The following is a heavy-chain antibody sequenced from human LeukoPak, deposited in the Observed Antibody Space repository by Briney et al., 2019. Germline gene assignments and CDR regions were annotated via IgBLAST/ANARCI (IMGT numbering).Heavy chain of an antibody. J-gene: IGHJ5*02. D-gene: IGHD2-2*01. CDR3: ARDCSSTSCWFDP. Sequence: GGSLRLSCAASGFTFSSYAMHWVRQAPGKGLEWVAVISYDGSNKYYADSVKGRFTISRDNSKNTLYLQMNSLRAEDTAVYYCARDCSSTSCWFDPWGQGTLVTVSS. V-gene: IGHV3-30-3*01. CDR1: GFTFSSYA. CDR2: ISYDGSNK.